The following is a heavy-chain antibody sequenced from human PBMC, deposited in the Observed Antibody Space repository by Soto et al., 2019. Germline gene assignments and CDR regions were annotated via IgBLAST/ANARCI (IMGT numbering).Heavy chain of an antibody. J-gene: IGHJ4*01. CDR2: LKTDAREQ. CDR1: GFTLRRYW. D-gene: IGHD3-10*01. Sequence: GGPLRLSVTASGFTLRRYWMSWCRQAPGKGLEWLATLKTDAREQEYVDSVKARFTESRDNAKNSLYLQTDSLRAEATAVYYCARDSGYGSGSSVNPYLDCWGRGTLVTVS. CDR3: ARDSGYGSGSSVNPYLDC. V-gene: IGHV3-7*01.